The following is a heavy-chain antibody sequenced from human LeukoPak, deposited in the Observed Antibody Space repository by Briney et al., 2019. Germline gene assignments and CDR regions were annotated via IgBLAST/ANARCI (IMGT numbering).Heavy chain of an antibody. Sequence: PGGSLRLSCAASGFTFSSYWMSWVRQAPGKGLEWVANIKKDGSEKYYVDSVKGRFTISRDNAKNSLYLQMNSLRAEDTAVYYCAKDQIARSSSSGAFDIWGQGTMVTVSS. CDR3: AKDQIARSSSSGAFDI. D-gene: IGHD6-6*01. J-gene: IGHJ3*02. CDR2: IKKDGSEK. CDR1: GFTFSSYW. V-gene: IGHV3-7*01.